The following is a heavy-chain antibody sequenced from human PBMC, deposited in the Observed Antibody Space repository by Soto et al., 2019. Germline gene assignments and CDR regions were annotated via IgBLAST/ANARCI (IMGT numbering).Heavy chain of an antibody. Sequence: GGSLRLSCAASGFTSSSYWMHWVRQAPVNGLLWVSRINSDGSSTSYADSVKGRFTISRDNAKNTLYLQMNSLRAEDTAVYYCARDHAPTPDYYDSGVAFDIWGQGTMVTFSS. D-gene: IGHD3-22*01. J-gene: IGHJ3*02. CDR2: INSDGSST. CDR1: GFTSSSYW. CDR3: ARDHAPTPDYYDSGVAFDI. V-gene: IGHV3-74*01.